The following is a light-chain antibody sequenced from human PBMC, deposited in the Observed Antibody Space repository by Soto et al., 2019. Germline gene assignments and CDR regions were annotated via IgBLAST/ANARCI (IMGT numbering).Light chain of an antibody. CDR3: QQYGSSHPIT. CDR2: DAS. CDR1: QTVRNNY. Sequence: EFLFTQSPGTLSLSPGERATLSWRASQTVRNNYLAWYQQKPGQAPRLLIYDASSRANGIPDRFSGGGSGTDFILTISRLEPEDFAVYYCQQYGSSHPITFGQGTRLEIK. J-gene: IGKJ5*01. V-gene: IGKV3-20*01.